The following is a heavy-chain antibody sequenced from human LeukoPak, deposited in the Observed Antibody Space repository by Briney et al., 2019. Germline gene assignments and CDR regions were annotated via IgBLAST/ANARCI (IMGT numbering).Heavy chain of an antibody. V-gene: IGHV4-59*01. CDR2: IYYSGNT. CDR3: ARAVDNSGWNYYWYFDL. CDR1: GDSISSYY. Sequence: SETLSLTCIVSGDSISSYYWSWIRQPPGKGLEWIGYIYYSGNTDYNPSLKSRVTISIDTSKNQFSLKLSSVTAADTAVYYCARAVDNSGWNYYWYFDLWGRGTLVTVSS. D-gene: IGHD6-19*01. J-gene: IGHJ2*01.